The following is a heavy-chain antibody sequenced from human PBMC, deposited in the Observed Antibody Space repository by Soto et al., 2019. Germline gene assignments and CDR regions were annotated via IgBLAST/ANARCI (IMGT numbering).Heavy chain of an antibody. CDR2: INPNSGGT. D-gene: IGHD3-10*01. CDR3: ARELGGGFGGSAYGMDV. J-gene: IGHJ6*02. CDR1: GYTFTGYY. V-gene: IGHV1-2*04. Sequence: ASVKVSCKASGYTFTGYYMHWVRQAPGQGLEWMGWINPNSGGTNYAQKFQGWVTMTRDTSISTAYMELSRLRSDDTAVYYCARELGGGFGGSAYGMDVWGQGTTVTVSS.